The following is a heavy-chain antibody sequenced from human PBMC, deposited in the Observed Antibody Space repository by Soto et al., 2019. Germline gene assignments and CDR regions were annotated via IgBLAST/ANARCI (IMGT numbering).Heavy chain of an antibody. CDR1: GFTFSNAW. D-gene: IGHD3-10*01. J-gene: IGHJ3*01. V-gene: IGHV3-15*01. CDR3: TTVRYGSFPFY. CDR2: VKSKTDGGTT. Sequence: EVQLVESGGGLVKPGGSLRLSCAASGFTFSNAWMSWVRQAPGKGLEWVGRVKSKTDGGTTDYAAHVKGRFTISRDDSENTLYLQMNSLKTEDTAVYYCTTVRYGSFPFYWGQGTMVTAYS.